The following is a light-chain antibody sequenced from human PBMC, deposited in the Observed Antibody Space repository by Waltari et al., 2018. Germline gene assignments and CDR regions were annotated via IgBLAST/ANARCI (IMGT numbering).Light chain of an antibody. CDR3: QSYDSTLTVV. CDR1: SSNIGAGYD. V-gene: IGLV1-40*01. Sequence: QSVLTQPPSVSGAPGQRVTISCTGSSSNIGAGYDVHWYQQLPGTAPKLLIYGNTIRPSGVPDRFSGSRSATSASLSITGLQAEDEADYYCQSYDSTLTVVFGGGTKLTVL. J-gene: IGLJ2*01. CDR2: GNT.